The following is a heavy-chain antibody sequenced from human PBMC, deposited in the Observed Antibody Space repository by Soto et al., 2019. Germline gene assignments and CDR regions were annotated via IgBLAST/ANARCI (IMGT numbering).Heavy chain of an antibody. CDR3: ARGGGVGVAGSAAFDM. D-gene: IGHD3-3*01. CDR2: INPATGAA. J-gene: IGHJ3*02. V-gene: IGHV1-2*02. CDR1: GYPVTAYY. Sequence: QLHLVQSGAVVKKPGASVTVSCSASGYPVTAYYMHWVRQAPGRGLEWMGGINPATGAAKYTQTFQGRVTWPEDPSTGTVFMELGGLTAGDTAVFFCARGGGVGVAGSAAFDMWGQGTVVTVSS.